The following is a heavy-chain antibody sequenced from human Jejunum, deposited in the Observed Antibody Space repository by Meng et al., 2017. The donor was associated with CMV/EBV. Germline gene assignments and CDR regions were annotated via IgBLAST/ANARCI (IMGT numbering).Heavy chain of an antibody. D-gene: IGHD3-3*01. CDR3: ASQYYDFWSGSNNPLGWSFGMDV. V-gene: IGHV6-1*01. J-gene: IGHJ6*02. CDR2: TYNRSKRYY. Sequence: IRQSPSRGLGWLGRTYNRSKRYYDYAVSVKSRITIYPDTSKNQFSLHLNSVTPEDTAVYYCASQYYDFWSGSNNPLGWSFGMDVWGQGTTVTVSS.